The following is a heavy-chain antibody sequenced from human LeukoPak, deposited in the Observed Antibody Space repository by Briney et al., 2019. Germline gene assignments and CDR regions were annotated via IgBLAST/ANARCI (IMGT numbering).Heavy chain of an antibody. V-gene: IGHV1-2*04. CDR2: INPNSGGT. J-gene: IGHJ4*02. Sequence: HAASVKVSCKASGYTFTGYYMHWVRQAPGQGLEWMGWINPNSGGTNYAQKFQGWVTMTRDTSISTAYMELSRLRSDDTAVYYCAKTSCSGGSCYLDYWGQGTLVTVSS. CDR1: GYTFTGYY. CDR3: AKTSCSGGSCYLDY. D-gene: IGHD2-15*01.